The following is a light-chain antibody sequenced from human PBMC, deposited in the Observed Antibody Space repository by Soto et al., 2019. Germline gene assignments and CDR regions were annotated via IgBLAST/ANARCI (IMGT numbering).Light chain of an antibody. Sequence: NQRARSLCAYVGERVTITCRASQAITNNLAWYQQKPGNPPKLLIYEESTLHSGVPSRFSGRKVGTQFILTIDSLQPEDFATYYCQQVKSYPRTFGGGTKVDI. CDR2: EES. J-gene: IGKJ4*01. V-gene: IGKV1-9*01. CDR3: QQVKSYPRT. CDR1: QAITNN.